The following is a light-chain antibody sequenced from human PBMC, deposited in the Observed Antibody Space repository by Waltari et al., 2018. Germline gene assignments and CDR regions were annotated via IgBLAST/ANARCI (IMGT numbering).Light chain of an antibody. V-gene: IGKV3-20*01. CDR1: PRLSSSY. CDR2: GAS. J-gene: IGKJ2*01. CDR3: QQYGSSPPT. Sequence: RASPRLSSSYLAWYQQKPGQAPRLLIYGASSRATGIPDRFSGSGSGTDFTLTITSLEPEDFAGYSCQQYGSSPPTFGQGTKLEIK.